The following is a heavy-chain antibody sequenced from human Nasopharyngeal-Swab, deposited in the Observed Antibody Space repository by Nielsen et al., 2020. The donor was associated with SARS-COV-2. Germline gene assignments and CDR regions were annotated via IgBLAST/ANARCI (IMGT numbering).Heavy chain of an antibody. V-gene: IGHV4-59*12. CDR1: GASLSSYY. Sequence: SETLSLTCTVSGASLSSYYWSWIRQPPGKGLEWVAYSHYSGSTNYNPSLKSRVTMSVDTSQRQFSLMLTSVTAADTAVYYCARDRGGYSDGFGYYYGMDVWGQGTTVTVSS. J-gene: IGHJ6*02. CDR2: SHYSGST. D-gene: IGHD5-18*01. CDR3: ARDRGGYSDGFGYYYGMDV.